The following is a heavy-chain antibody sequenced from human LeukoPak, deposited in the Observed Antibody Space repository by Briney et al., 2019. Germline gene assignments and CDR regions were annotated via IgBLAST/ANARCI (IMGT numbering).Heavy chain of an antibody. CDR3: ARDMSTSWASNFDY. V-gene: IGHV3-30*07. CDR2: ISLGGDVK. D-gene: IGHD6-13*01. CDR1: GFTFSIYD. Sequence: GGSLRLSCATSGFTFSIYDTHWVRQAPGKGLEWVAAISLGGDVKLYADSVQGRFTISRDNSKNTLYLQMSSLRPDDTALYYCARDMSTSWASNFDYWGLGARVTVSS. J-gene: IGHJ4*02.